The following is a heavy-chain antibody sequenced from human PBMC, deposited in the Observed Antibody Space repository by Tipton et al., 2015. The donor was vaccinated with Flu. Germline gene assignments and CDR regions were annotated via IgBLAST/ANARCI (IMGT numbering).Heavy chain of an antibody. D-gene: IGHD6-19*01. Sequence: TLSLTCTVSGGSISNYNYYWGWIRQSPEKGLEWIGTVDYRGSTYYNPSLKSRVTISIDTSKNQFSLKLTSVTAADTAVYYCARGPGRYSSGWYFVDYWGQGTLVTVSS. V-gene: IGHV4-39*07. CDR1: GGSISNYNYY. CDR3: ARGPGRYSSGWYFVDY. CDR2: VDYRGST. J-gene: IGHJ4*02.